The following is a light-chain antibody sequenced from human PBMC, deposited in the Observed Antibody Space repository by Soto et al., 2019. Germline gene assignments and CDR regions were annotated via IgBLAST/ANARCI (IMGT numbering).Light chain of an antibody. V-gene: IGKV1-39*01. CDR2: YAS. CDR3: QQSYTTPT. CDR1: QTITFY. Sequence: DIQMTQSPSSLSASIGDRVTITCRASQTITFYLNWYQQKPGKAPKLLIYYASSLQSGVPSRFSGSGSGTDFTLTISSLQPEDFATYFCQQSYTTPTFGTGTKVDSK. J-gene: IGKJ1*01.